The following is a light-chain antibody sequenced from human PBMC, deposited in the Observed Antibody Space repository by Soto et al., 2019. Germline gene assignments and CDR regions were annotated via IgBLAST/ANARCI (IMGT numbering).Light chain of an antibody. CDR3: QQRSDWPST. J-gene: IGKJ4*01. CDR1: QSVGSY. V-gene: IGKV3-11*01. CDR2: DAS. Sequence: EIVLTQSPATLSLSPGDRATLSCRASQSVGSYLGWYQQRPGQAPSLLIYDASNRATGIPARFSGSGSGTDFTLTISSLEPEDFVVYYCQQRSDWPSTFGGGTKVEIK.